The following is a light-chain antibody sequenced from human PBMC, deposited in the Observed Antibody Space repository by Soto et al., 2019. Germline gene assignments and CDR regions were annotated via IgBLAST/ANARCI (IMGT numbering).Light chain of an antibody. CDR2: EVA. CDR3: TSYTSRTRLVV. J-gene: IGLJ2*01. CDR1: SSDVSGS. V-gene: IGLV2-14*01. Sequence: QSVLTQPASVSGSPGQSITISCAGISSDVSGSVCWYQKFPGKAPKLIIYEVANRPSGVSNRFSGSQSGNTASLTISGLQAEDEADYYCTSYTSRTRLVVFGGGTKVTVL.